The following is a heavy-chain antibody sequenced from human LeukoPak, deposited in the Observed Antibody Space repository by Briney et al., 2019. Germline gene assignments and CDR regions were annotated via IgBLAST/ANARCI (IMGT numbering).Heavy chain of an antibody. CDR3: ARVVAGRRFDP. J-gene: IGHJ5*02. CDR2: IYYSRSP. D-gene: IGHD6-19*01. V-gene: IGHV4-59*01. Sequence: SETLSLTCTVSGGSISSYHWSWIRQPPGKGLEWIGYIYYSRSPNYNPSLKSRVTISVDTSKNQFSLKVNSVTAADTAVYYCARVVAGRRFDPWGQGTLVTVSS. CDR1: GGSISSYH.